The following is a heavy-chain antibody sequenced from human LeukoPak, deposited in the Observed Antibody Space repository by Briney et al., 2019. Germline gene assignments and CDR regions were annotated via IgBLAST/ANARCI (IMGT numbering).Heavy chain of an antibody. CDR3: ARWAIYYGSGSYYKG. CDR2: IYYSGST. J-gene: IGHJ4*02. Sequence: SQTLSLTCTVSGGSISSGDYYWSWIRQPPGKGLEWIGSIYYSGSTYYNPSLKSRVTISVDTSKNQFSLKLSSVTAADTAVYYCARWAIYYGSGSYYKGWGQGTLVTVSS. D-gene: IGHD3-10*01. CDR1: GGSISSGDYY. V-gene: IGHV4-39*01.